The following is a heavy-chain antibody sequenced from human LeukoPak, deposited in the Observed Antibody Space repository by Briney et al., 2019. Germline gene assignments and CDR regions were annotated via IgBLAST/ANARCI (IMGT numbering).Heavy chain of an antibody. CDR1: GGSISSGRYY. CDR3: ARADDYGLYFDY. J-gene: IGHJ4*02. Sequence: SETLSLTCTVSGGSISSGRYYWSWIRQPAGKGLEWIGRIYTSGSTQYNPSLKSRVTISLGTSKNQFSLKLSSVTAADTAVYYSARADDYGLYFDYWGQGTPVTVSS. V-gene: IGHV4-61*02. D-gene: IGHD4-17*01. CDR2: IYTSGST.